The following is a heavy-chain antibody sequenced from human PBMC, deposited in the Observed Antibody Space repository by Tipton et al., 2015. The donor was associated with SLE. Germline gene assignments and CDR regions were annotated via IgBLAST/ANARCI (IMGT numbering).Heavy chain of an antibody. CDR3: ARVYGDYLPRYGMDV. CDR1: GVSISSSY. V-gene: IGHV4-4*07. D-gene: IGHD4-17*01. CDR2: IYTSGAT. Sequence: TLSLTCNVSGVSISSSYWSWIRQPAGKGLEWIGRIYTSGATDDNPSLKSRVTISADRSKNQFSLKLSSVTAADTAVYYCARVYGDYLPRYGMDVWGQGTTVTVSS. J-gene: IGHJ6*02.